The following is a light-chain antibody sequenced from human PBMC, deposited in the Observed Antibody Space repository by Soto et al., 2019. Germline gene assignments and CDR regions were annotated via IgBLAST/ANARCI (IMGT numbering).Light chain of an antibody. CDR1: QDISNY. Sequence: IQMTQSPSSLSSSVGDRVTITFQASQDISNYLNWYQQKPGKAPKLLIYDASNLETGVPSRFSGSGSGTDFTFTISSLQPEDIATYYCQQYDNLLLTFGGGTKVDIK. J-gene: IGKJ4*01. V-gene: IGKV1-33*01. CDR3: QQYDNLLLT. CDR2: DAS.